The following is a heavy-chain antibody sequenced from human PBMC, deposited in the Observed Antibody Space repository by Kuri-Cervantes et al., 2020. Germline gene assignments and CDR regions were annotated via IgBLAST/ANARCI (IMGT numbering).Heavy chain of an antibody. J-gene: IGHJ2*01. CDR2: IYSGGST. Sequence: GGSLRLSCAASGFTVSRNYMSWVRQAPGKGLEWVSVIYSGGSTYYADSVKGRFTISRDNSKNTLYLQMNSLRAEDTAVYYCAKGASGGYCSSTSCYAFYWYFDLWGRGTLVTVSS. CDR1: GFTVSRNY. D-gene: IGHD2-2*01. V-gene: IGHV3-53*01. CDR3: AKGASGGYCSSTSCYAFYWYFDL.